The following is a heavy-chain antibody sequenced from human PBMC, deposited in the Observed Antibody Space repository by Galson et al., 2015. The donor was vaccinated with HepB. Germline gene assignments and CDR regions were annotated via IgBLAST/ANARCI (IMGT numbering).Heavy chain of an antibody. CDR2: ISYDGSNK. CDR3: ATQYYDSSGYYPGLDY. V-gene: IGHV3-30*03. D-gene: IGHD3-22*01. J-gene: IGHJ4*02. Sequence: SLRLSCAASGFTFSSYGMHWVRQAPGKGLEWVAVISYDGSNKYYADSVKGRFTISRHNSKNTLYLQMNSLRAEDTAVYYCATQYYDSSGYYPGLDYWGQGTLVTVSS. CDR1: GFTFSSYG.